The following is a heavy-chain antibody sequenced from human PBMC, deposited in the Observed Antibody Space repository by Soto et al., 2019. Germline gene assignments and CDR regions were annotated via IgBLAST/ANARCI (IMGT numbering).Heavy chain of an antibody. CDR3: ARDLSP. CDR2: VHYTGST. V-gene: IGHV4-39*07. CDR1: DGSISRSTFY. J-gene: IGHJ5*02. D-gene: IGHD3-16*01. Sequence: SETLSLTCTVSDGSISRSTFYWGWIRQPPGKGLEWIGSVHYTGSTYYNPSLKSRVTISVDTSKNQFSLKLSSVTAADTAVYYCARDLSPWGQGTLVTVSS.